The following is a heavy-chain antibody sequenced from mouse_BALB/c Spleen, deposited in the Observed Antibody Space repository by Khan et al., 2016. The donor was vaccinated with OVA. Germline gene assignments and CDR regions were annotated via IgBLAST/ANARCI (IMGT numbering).Heavy chain of an antibody. J-gene: IGHJ3*01. V-gene: IGHV2-3*01. CDR1: GFSLTSYG. D-gene: IGHD2-12*01. CDR3: AFYSYGRASFAY. Sequence: QVQLKESGPGLVAPSQSLSITCTVSGFSLTSYGVGWVRQPPGKGLEWLGVIWGDGNTNYPSALISRLSISKDNSKSQVFLKLNSLQTVDTATYYCAFYSYGRASFAYWGQGTLVTVSA. CDR2: IWGDGNT.